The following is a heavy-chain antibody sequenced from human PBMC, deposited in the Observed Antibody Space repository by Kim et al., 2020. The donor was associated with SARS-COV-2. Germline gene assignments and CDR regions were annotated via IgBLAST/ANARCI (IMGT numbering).Heavy chain of an antibody. V-gene: IGHV3-74*01. CDR2: INSDGSST. D-gene: IGHD5-12*01. Sequence: GGSLRLSCAASGFTFSSYWMHWVRQAPGKGLVWVSRINSDGSSTSYADSVKGRFTISRDNAKNTLYLQMNSLRAEDTAVYYCAREDSGYYSYWYFDLWGRGTLVTVSS. CDR1: GFTFSSYW. J-gene: IGHJ2*01. CDR3: AREDSGYYSYWYFDL.